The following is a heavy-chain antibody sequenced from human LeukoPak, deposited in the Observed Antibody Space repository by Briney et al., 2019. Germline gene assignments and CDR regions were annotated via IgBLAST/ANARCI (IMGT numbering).Heavy chain of an antibody. CDR1: GFTFNNYA. J-gene: IGHJ4*02. Sequence: GGSLRLSCAASGFTFNNYAMSWVRQAPGKGLEWVSVISGRGGSSYYADSVKGRFTISRDNSKNTLYLQMNRLSAEDTDVYYCANPSGSSTVWYSAFFDYWGQGTLVTVSS. D-gene: IGHD6-19*01. CDR3: ANPSGSSTVWYSAFFDY. CDR2: ISGRGGSS. V-gene: IGHV3-23*01.